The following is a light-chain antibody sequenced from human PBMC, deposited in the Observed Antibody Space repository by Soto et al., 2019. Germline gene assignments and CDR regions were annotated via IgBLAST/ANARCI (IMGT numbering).Light chain of an antibody. CDR1: QSISSW. J-gene: IGKJ2*01. V-gene: IGKV1-5*01. Sequence: DIQMTQSPSTLSASVGDRVTITCRASQSISSWLAWYQQKPGKAPKLLIYDASSLESGLPSRFSGSGSGTEFTLTISSLQPDDFATYYCQQYNSYLYTFGQGTKLEIK. CDR2: DAS. CDR3: QQYNSYLYT.